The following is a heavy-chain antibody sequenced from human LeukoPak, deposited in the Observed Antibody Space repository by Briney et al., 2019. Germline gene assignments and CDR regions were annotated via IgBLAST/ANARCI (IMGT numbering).Heavy chain of an antibody. V-gene: IGHV1-8*01. CDR1: GYTFTSYD. J-gene: IGHJ6*02. CDR3: ARGFPYCSSTSCPPFGGMDV. CDR2: MNPNSGNT. Sequence: ASVKVSCKASGYTFTSYDINWVRQATGQGLEWMGWMNPNSGNTGYAQKFQGRVTMTRNTSISTDYMELSSLRSEDTAVYYCARGFPYCSSTSCPPFGGMDVWGQGTTVTVSS. D-gene: IGHD2-2*01.